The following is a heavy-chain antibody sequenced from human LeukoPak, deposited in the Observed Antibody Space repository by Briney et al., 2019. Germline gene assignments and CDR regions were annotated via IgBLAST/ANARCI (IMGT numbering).Heavy chain of an antibody. V-gene: IGHV3-23*01. D-gene: IGHD1-26*01. J-gene: IGHJ4*02. CDR1: RFTFSNYA. CDR3: ARDFGHQVGATRYYFDY. CDR2: IPDSAGTT. Sequence: GGSLRLSCAASRFTFSNYAMTWVRQAPGRGLEWVSSIPDSAGTTYYADSVKGRFTISRDDAKNSLYLQMNSLKAEDTAVYYCARDFGHQVGATRYYFDYWGQGTLVTVSS.